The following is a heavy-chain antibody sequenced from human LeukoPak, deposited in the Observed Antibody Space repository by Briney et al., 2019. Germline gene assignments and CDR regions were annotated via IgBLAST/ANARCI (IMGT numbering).Heavy chain of an antibody. J-gene: IGHJ4*02. CDR1: GGSIRSSSDY. D-gene: IGHD3-22*01. V-gene: IGHV4-39*07. CDR3: ARGPDDSSEKALYYFHY. CDR2: IYYSGST. Sequence: PSETLSLTCTVSGGSIRSSSDYWAWIRQPPGKGLEWIGSIYYSGSTYYNPSLKSRVTISVDTSKNQFSLKLSSVTAADTAVYYCARGPDDSSEKALYYFHYWGQGTLVTVSS.